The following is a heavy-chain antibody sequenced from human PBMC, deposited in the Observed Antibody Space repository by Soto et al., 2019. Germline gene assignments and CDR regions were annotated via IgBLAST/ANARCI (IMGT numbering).Heavy chain of an antibody. J-gene: IGHJ4*02. V-gene: IGHV3-30*18. CDR3: AKDSSGSYYFFDY. Sequence: ESGGGVVQPGRSLRLSCAASGFTISSYAMHWVRQAPGKGLEWVAVISYDGSTKYYADSVKGRFTISRDNSKNTVYLQMNSLRPEDTAVYFCAKDSSGSYYFFDYWGQGTLVTVSS. D-gene: IGHD1-26*01. CDR2: ISYDGSTK. CDR1: GFTISSYA.